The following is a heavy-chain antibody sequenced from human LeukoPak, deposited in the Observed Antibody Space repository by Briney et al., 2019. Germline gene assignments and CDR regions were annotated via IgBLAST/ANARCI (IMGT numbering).Heavy chain of an antibody. J-gene: IGHJ4*02. CDR3: ARHGGWNFDF. D-gene: IGHD6-19*01. CDR1: GGSFSGNY. Sequence: SETLSLTCAVYGGSFSGNYWSWIRQPPGKGLEWIGQIHHSGGTMYNPSLKSRVTISVDTSKNQFSLKLSFVTAADTAVYYCARHGGWNFDFWGQGTLVSVSS. V-gene: IGHV4-34*01. CDR2: IHHSGGT.